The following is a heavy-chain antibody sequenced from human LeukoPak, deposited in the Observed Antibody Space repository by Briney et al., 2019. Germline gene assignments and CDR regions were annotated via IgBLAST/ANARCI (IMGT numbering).Heavy chain of an antibody. D-gene: IGHD3-3*01. CDR2: IYGSGTT. CDR3: ARDPYYDFWSDYGTEAFDI. J-gene: IGHJ3*02. CDR1: GFTVSDNY. V-gene: IGHV3-66*01. Sequence: GGSLRLSCSASGFTVSDNYMYWVRQAPGKGLEWVSVIYGSGTTYYADSVKGRFTISRDNAKNSLYLQMNSLRAEDTAVYYCARDPYYDFWSDYGTEAFDIWGQGTMVTVSS.